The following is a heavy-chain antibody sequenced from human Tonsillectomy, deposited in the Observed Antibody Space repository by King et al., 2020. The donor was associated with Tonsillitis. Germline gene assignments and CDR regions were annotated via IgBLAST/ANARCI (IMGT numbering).Heavy chain of an antibody. D-gene: IGHD3-22*01. CDR1: GFTFSDNY. V-gene: IGHV3-11*01. CDR2: ISSSGSTI. J-gene: IGHJ3*02. CDR3: ARERITMIVVVNDAFDI. Sequence: VQLVESGGGLVKPGGSLRLSCAASGFTFSDNYMSWIRQAPGKGLEWVSYISSSGSTIYYAESVKGRLTISRDNAKNFMYLKMNSRRAEDTAVYYCARERITMIVVVNDAFDIWGQGTMVTVSS.